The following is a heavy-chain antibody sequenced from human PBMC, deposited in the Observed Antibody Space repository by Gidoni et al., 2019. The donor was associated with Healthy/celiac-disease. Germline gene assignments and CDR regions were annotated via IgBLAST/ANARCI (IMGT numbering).Heavy chain of an antibody. J-gene: IGHJ4*02. D-gene: IGHD2-21*01. V-gene: IGHV4-34*01. CDR2: INHSGSN. CDR1: GGSFSGYY. Sequence: QVQLQQWGAGLLKPSETLSLTCAVYGGSFSGYYWSWIRQPPGKGLEWIGEINHSGSNNYNPSLKSRVTISVDTSKNQFSLKLSSVTAADTAVYYCARPLGGEKGYYFDYWGQGTLVTVSS. CDR3: ARPLGGEKGYYFDY.